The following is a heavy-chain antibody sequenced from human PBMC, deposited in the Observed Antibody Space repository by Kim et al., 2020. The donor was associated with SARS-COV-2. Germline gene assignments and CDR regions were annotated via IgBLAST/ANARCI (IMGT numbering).Heavy chain of an antibody. V-gene: IGHV3-15*01. CDR2: IKLESDGGTT. Sequence: GGSLRLSCAASGFTFSDAWMSWVRQAPGKGLEWVGRIKLESDGGTTDYAAPVKGRFTISRDDSKDTLYLQMNSLKIEDTAVYYRNADGAAGVFFDKWGQGTLVTVSS. CDR3: NADGAAGVFFDK. J-gene: IGHJ4*02. D-gene: IGHD3-10*01. CDR1: GFTFSDAW.